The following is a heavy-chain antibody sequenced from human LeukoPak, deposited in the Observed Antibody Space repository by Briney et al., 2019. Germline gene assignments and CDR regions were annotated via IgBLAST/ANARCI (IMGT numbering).Heavy chain of an antibody. J-gene: IGHJ5*02. CDR2: INHSGST. CDR3: ARTSYSSSWYLMYNWFDP. Sequence: ASETLSLTCAVYGGSFSGYYWSWIRQPPGKGLEWIGEINHSGSTNYNPSLKSRVTISVDTSKNQFSLKLSSVTAADTAVYYCARTSYSSSWYLMYNWFDPGGQGTLVTVSS. CDR1: GGSFSGYY. V-gene: IGHV4-34*01. D-gene: IGHD6-13*01.